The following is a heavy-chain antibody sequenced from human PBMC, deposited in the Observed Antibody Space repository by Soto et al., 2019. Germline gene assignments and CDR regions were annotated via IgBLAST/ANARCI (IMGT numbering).Heavy chain of an antibody. Sequence: LRLSCAASGFTFTNYAMTWARQAPGKGLEWVSSLLRSGSTTYYADSVKGRFTISSDISANSLYLQMDSLRAEDTAVYYCAKDAVSGDGIWLLDSWGQGTVVTVSS. CDR3: AKDAVSGDGIWLLDS. J-gene: IGHJ4*02. D-gene: IGHD4-17*01. CDR1: GFTFTNYA. V-gene: IGHV3-23*01. CDR2: LLRSGSTT.